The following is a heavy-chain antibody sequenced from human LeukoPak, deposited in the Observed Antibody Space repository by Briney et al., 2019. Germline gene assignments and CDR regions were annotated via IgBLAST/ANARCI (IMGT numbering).Heavy chain of an antibody. V-gene: IGHV3-23*01. D-gene: IGHD3-22*01. Sequence: PGGSLRLSCAASGFTFSSYGMSWVRQAPGKGLEWVSAISGSGGSTYYADSVKGRFAISRDNSKNTPYLQMNSLRAEDTAVYYCAKGGTYYYDSSGYYHKYYFDYWGQGTLVTVSS. CDR2: ISGSGGST. J-gene: IGHJ4*02. CDR1: GFTFSSYG. CDR3: AKGGTYYYDSSGYYHKYYFDY.